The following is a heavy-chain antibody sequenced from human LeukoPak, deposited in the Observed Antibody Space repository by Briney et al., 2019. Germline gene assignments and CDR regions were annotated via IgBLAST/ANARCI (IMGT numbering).Heavy chain of an antibody. CDR2: IYPGDSDT. V-gene: IGHV5-51*01. CDR3: ARPYYDSSGPDAFDI. Sequence: GASVKVSCKASGYSFTSYWIGWVRQMPGKGLEWMGIIYPGDSDTRYSPSFQGQVTISADKSISTAYLQWSSLKASDTAMYYCARPYYDSSGPDAFDIWGQGTMVTVSS. CDR1: GYSFTSYW. D-gene: IGHD3-22*01. J-gene: IGHJ3*02.